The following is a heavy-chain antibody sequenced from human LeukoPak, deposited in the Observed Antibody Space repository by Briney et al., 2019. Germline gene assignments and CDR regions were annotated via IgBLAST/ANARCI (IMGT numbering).Heavy chain of an antibody. CDR3: ARGGRSYYDSSGYYSFDY. Sequence: SVKVSCKASGGTFSSYAISWVRQAPGQGLEWMGGIIPIFGTANYAQKFQGRVTITADESTSTAYMELSSLRSEDTAVYYCARGGRSYYDSSGYYSFDYWGQGTLVTVSS. D-gene: IGHD3-22*01. J-gene: IGHJ4*02. CDR2: IIPIFGTA. V-gene: IGHV1-69*01. CDR1: GGTFSSYA.